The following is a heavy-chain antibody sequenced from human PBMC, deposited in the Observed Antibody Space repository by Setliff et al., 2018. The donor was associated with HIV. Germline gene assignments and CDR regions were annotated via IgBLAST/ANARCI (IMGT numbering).Heavy chain of an antibody. CDR2: IGRVGTVA. Sequence: GGSLRLSCTASGLTFSDYWMHWVRRGPGRGLEWVSRIGRVGTVANYADSVKGRFTISRDNARKTLFLQMNSLGVEDTALYYCGRDVHDAAAENWGRGTLVTVSS. J-gene: IGHJ1*01. CDR1: GLTFSDYW. CDR3: GRDVHDAAAEN. D-gene: IGHD6-13*01. V-gene: IGHV3-74*01.